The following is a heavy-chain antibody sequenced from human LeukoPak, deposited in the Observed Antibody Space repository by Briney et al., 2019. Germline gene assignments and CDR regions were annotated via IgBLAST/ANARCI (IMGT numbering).Heavy chain of an antibody. V-gene: IGHV4-4*07. CDR1: GGSISSYY. CDR3: ARDQMAGPFRAFDF. Sequence: SETLSLSCTASGGSISSYYWCWIRQPAGKGLEWIGRIYSRGSTTYNPSLLSRVTMSVDTSKKQISRMMNSETAADTAVYYCARDQMAGPFRAFDFWGQGTMVTVSS. D-gene: IGHD6-19*01. J-gene: IGHJ3*01. CDR2: IYSRGST.